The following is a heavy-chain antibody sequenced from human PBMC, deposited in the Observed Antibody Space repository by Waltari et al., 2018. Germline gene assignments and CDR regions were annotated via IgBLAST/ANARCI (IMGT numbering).Heavy chain of an antibody. CDR2: FDPEAGET. CDR3: ATGYYYYYGMDV. V-gene: IGHV1-24*01. Sequence: QVQLVQSGAEVKKPGASVKVSCKVSGYTLTELSMHWVRQAPGKGLEWMGGFDPEAGETTYAQKFQGRVTMTEDTSTDTADMELSSLRSEDTAVYYCATGYYYYYGMDVWGQGTTVTVSS. J-gene: IGHJ6*02. CDR1: GYTLTELS.